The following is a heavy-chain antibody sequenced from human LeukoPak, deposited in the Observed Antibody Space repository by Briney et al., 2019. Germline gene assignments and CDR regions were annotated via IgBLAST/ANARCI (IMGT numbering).Heavy chain of an antibody. V-gene: IGHV4-34*01. CDR2: MSHTGAT. J-gene: IGHJ3*02. CDR1: GGSFSGYY. CDR3: AKDPVQNTYYDFWSGYSDAFDI. D-gene: IGHD3-3*01. Sequence: SETLSLTCAVFGGSFSGYYWSWIRQSPEKGLEWIGEMSHTGATNYNPSLKSRVTVSVDTSKKQFSLNLRSVTAEDTAVYYCAKDPVQNTYYDFWSGYSDAFDIWGQGTMVTVSS.